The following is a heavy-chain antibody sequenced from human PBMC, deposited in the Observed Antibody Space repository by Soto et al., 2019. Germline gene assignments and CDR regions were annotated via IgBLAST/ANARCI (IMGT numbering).Heavy chain of an antibody. CDR1: GYSFTTYW. J-gene: IGHJ6*01. CDR3: PRARGTAGYWSGGTCPGDLEI. D-gene: IGHD2-15*01. CDR2: IYPGDSDT. V-gene: IGHV5-51*01. Sequence: VESLKISCKGSGYSFTTYWIGWVRQMPGKVLEWMGIIYPGDSDTRYSPSFQGQVTISADKSISPAYLQWSSLKASDTAIYYCPRARGTAGYWSGGTCPGDLEIGGQGTTVIVSS.